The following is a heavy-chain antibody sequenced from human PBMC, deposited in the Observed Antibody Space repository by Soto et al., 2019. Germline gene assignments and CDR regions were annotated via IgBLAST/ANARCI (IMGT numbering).Heavy chain of an antibody. J-gene: IGHJ6*02. CDR2: IWYDGSNK. Sequence: QVQLVESGGGVVQPGRSLRLSCAASGFTFSSYGMHWVRQAPGKGLEWVAVIWYDGSNKYYADSVKGRFTISRDNSKNTLYLQMNSLRAEDTAVYYCARSVYYGDYDDGMDVWGQGTTVTASS. CDR3: ARSVYYGDYDDGMDV. CDR1: GFTFSSYG. V-gene: IGHV3-33*01. D-gene: IGHD4-17*01.